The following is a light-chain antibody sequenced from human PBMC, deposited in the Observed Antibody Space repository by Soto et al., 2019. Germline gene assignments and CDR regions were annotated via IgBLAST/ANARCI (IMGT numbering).Light chain of an antibody. CDR3: TSYTRTRNLL. Sequence: QSALTQPASVSGSPGQSITISCTGTSSDVGPYNYVSWYQHHPGRAPKLIIFEVSHRPSGVSDRFSGSKSGNTASLTISGRQTEDEADYYCTSYTRTRNLLFGGGTKLTGL. V-gene: IGLV2-14*01. CDR2: EVS. CDR1: SSDVGPYNY. J-gene: IGLJ2*01.